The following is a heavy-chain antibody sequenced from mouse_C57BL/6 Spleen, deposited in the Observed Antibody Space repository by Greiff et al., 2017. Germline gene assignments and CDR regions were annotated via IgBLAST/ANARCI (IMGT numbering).Heavy chain of an antibody. V-gene: IGHV1-18*01. CDR1: GYTFTDYY. CDR2: INPYNGGT. Sequence: EVQLQESGPELVRPGASVKIPCKASGYTFTDYYMDWVKQSPGQSLEWIGDINPYNGGTNYNQKFTGKATLTVDKSSSTAYMELRSLTSADTAVXYYARRVSCTCWYFEVWGTGTTVTVSS. J-gene: IGHJ1*03. CDR3: ARRVSCTCWYFEV.